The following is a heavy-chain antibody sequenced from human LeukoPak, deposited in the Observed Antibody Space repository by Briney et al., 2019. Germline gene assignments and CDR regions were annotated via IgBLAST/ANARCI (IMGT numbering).Heavy chain of an antibody. Sequence: ASVKVSCKASGYIFTSYGISWVRQAPGQGLEWMGTINSNGGGTNYAQKFQGRVTMTRDKSTRTVYMELSSLRSEDTAVYYCARGGGYGYPTGANWGQGTQVTVSS. D-gene: IGHD5-18*01. CDR3: ARGGGYGYPTGAN. J-gene: IGHJ4*02. CDR2: INSNGGGT. CDR1: GYIFTSYG. V-gene: IGHV1-46*01.